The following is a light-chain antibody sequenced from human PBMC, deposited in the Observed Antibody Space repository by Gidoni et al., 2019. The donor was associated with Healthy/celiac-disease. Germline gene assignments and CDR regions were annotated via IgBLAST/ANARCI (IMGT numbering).Light chain of an antibody. CDR1: KLGDKY. V-gene: IGLV3-1*01. Sequence: YELTQPPSLSVSPGQTASITCSGDKLGDKYACWYQQKPGQSPVLVIYQDSKRPSGIPERFSGSNSGNTATLTISGTQAMDEADYYCQAWDSSTVVFGGGTRLTVL. J-gene: IGLJ2*01. CDR3: QAWDSSTVV. CDR2: QDS.